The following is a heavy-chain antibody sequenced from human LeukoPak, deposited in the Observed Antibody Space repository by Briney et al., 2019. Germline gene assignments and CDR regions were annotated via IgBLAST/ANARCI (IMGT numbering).Heavy chain of an antibody. D-gene: IGHD3-22*01. CDR3: AKASLYNYYDSSGYYFDY. CDR2: ISGSGGST. J-gene: IGHJ4*02. V-gene: IGHV3-23*01. Sequence: PGGSLRLSCAASGFTFSDYYMSWVRQAPGKGLEWVSAISGSGGSTYYADSVKGRFTISRDNSKNTLYLQMNSLRAEDTAVYYCAKASLYNYYDSSGYYFDYWGQGTLVTVSS. CDR1: GFTFSDYY.